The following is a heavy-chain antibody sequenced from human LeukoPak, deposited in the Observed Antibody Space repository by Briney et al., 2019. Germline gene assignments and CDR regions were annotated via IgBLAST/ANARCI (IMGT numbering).Heavy chain of an antibody. CDR1: GFAFSTYA. Sequence: GGSLRLSCAASGFAFSTYAMHWVRQAPGKGLEWVALISYDGSNKYYADSVRGRFTFSRDNSKNTLYLQMNSLRAEDTAVYYCAKAHSYYDSSGYYYYYGMDVWGQGTTVTVSS. J-gene: IGHJ6*02. CDR2: ISYDGSNK. CDR3: AKAHSYYDSSGYYYYYGMDV. D-gene: IGHD3-22*01. V-gene: IGHV3-30*14.